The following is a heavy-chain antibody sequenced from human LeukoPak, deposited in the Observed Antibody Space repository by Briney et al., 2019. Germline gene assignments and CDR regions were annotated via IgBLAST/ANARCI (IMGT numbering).Heavy chain of an antibody. CDR2: ISDAKHYT. CDR1: GFTFIKSG. CDR3: AKEKRGSDWGSYFDL. D-gene: IGHD6-19*01. J-gene: IGHJ4*02. V-gene: IGHV3-23*01. Sequence: GGTLRLSCAASGFTFIKSGMAWVRQAPGKGLEWVSSISDAKHYTFYVDSVRGRFTISRDDATSTLYLQMNSLRAEDTAVYYCAKEKRGSDWGSYFDLWGQGSLVTVSS.